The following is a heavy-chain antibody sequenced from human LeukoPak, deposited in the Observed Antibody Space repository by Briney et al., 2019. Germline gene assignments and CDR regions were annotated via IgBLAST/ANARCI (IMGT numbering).Heavy chain of an antibody. V-gene: IGHV3-23*01. Sequence: GGSLRLSCAASGFTFSSYSMNWVRQAPGKGLEWVSTISGSVGTTYHADSVKGRFTISRDSSKNTLFLQMNRLRPEDAAVYYCAKAPVTTCRGAYCYPFDYWGQGTLVTVSS. CDR1: GFTFSSYS. CDR2: ISGSVGTT. CDR3: AKAPVTTCRGAYCYPFDY. J-gene: IGHJ4*02. D-gene: IGHD2-21*01.